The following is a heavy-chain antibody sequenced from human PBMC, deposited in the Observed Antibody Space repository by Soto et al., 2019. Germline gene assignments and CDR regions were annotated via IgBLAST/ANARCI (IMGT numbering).Heavy chain of an antibody. CDR1: GGTFSSYA. CDR3: ASGWAHYDFWSGHPTAFDAFDI. CDR2: IIPTFGTA. Sequence: ASVKVSCKASGGTFSSYAISWVRQAPGQGLEWMGGIIPTFGTADYAQKFQGRVTITRNTSTSTAYMELSSLRSEDTAVYYCASGWAHYDFWSGHPTAFDAFDIWGQGTMVTVSS. J-gene: IGHJ3*02. V-gene: IGHV1-69*05. D-gene: IGHD3-3*01.